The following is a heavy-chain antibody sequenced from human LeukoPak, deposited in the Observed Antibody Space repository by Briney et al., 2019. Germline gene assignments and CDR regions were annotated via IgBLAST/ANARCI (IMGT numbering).Heavy chain of an antibody. Sequence: SETLSLTCTVSSVSISNYYWSWIRQPPGKGLEWIGYIHYSGSSSYNPSLKSRVTISVDTSKKQFSLKLSSVTAADTAVYYCARVEEGYGSGRRENYYYYYMDVWGKGTTVTISS. V-gene: IGHV4-59*01. D-gene: IGHD3-10*01. CDR3: ARVEEGYGSGRRENYYYYYMDV. CDR1: SVSISNYY. CDR2: IHYSGSS. J-gene: IGHJ6*03.